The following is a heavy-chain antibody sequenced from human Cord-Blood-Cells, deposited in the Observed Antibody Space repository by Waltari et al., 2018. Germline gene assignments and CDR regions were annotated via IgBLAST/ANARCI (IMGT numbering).Heavy chain of an antibody. D-gene: IGHD6-13*01. V-gene: IGHV4-31*03. J-gene: IGHJ3*02. CDR3: ARRNYPGIAAAGAFDI. CDR1: GCSISSGGSH. CDR2: IYYSGST. Sequence: QVQLQESGQGLVKPSQPLYLTCTVSGCSISSGGSHWCWLRQHPGKGLEWIGYIYYSGSTYYNPSLKSRVTISVDTSKNQFSLKLSSVTAADTAVYYCARRNYPGIAAAGAFDIWGQGTMVTVSS.